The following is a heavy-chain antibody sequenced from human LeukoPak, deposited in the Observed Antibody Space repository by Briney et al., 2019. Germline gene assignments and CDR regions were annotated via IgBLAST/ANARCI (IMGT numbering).Heavy chain of an antibody. V-gene: IGHV3-21*01. CDR3: ARDNSSGYPSYYYYMDV. Sequence: GGSLRLSCAASGFTFSSYSMNWVRQAPGKGLEWGSSISSSSSYIYYADSVKGRFTISRDNAKNSLYLQMNSLRAEDTAVYYCARDNSSGYPSYYYYMDVWGKGTTVTVSS. CDR1: GFTFSSYS. J-gene: IGHJ6*03. D-gene: IGHD3-22*01. CDR2: ISSSSSYI.